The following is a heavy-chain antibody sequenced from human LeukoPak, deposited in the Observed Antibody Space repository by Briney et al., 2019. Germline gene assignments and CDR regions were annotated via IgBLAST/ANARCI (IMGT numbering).Heavy chain of an antibody. CDR3: ARICSTTDCLISA. J-gene: IGHJ4*02. Sequence: PGGSLTLSCAASVFTFSGYRIHWVRHAPWKGLVWVEHISTDGSYTSYADCVKGRFTISRDNAKNTVYLQMSSLRAEDTAIYYCARICSTTDCLISAWGQGTLVTVSS. D-gene: IGHD2-2*01. CDR1: VFTFSGYR. V-gene: IGHV3-74*01. CDR2: ISTDGSYT.